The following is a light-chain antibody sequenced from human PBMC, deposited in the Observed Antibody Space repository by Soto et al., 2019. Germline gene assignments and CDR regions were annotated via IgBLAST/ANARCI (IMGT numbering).Light chain of an antibody. CDR3: QQYNSYRA. Sequence: DIQMTQSPSTLSASVGERVTITCRASQSIYTWLAWHQQKPGQVPKLLISKASSLESGVPSRFSGSGSGTEFTLTISSLQPDDSATYYCQQYNSYRAFGQGTKVDIK. CDR2: KAS. CDR1: QSIYTW. V-gene: IGKV1-5*03. J-gene: IGKJ1*01.